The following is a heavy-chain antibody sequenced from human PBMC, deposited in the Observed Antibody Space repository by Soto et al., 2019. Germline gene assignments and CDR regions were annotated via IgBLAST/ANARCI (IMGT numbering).Heavy chain of an antibody. D-gene: IGHD6-13*01. CDR2: INAGNGNT. J-gene: IGHJ6*03. CDR1: GYTFTSYA. CDR3: ARVSQTAAGPDYYYHYYMDG. V-gene: IGHV1-3*01. Sequence: ASVKVSCKASGYTFTSYAMHWVRQAPGQRLEWMGWINAGNGNTKYSQKFQGRVTITRDTSASTAYMELSSLRSEDTAVYYCARVSQTAAGPDYYYHYYMDGWGKGTTVTVSS.